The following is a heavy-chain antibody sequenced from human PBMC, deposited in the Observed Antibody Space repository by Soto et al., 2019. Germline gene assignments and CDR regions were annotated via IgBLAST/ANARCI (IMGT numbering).Heavy chain of an antibody. Sequence: QVQLVESGGGVVQPGRSLRLSCAASGFTFSSYDMHWVRQAPGKGLEWVAVISYDGSNKYYADSVKGRFTISSDNSKNTLYLQMNSLRAEDTAVYYGAQDVCPIAVAGTPGYWGQGTLVTVSS. D-gene: IGHD6-19*01. CDR2: ISYDGSNK. V-gene: IGHV3-30*18. CDR1: GFTFSSYD. CDR3: AQDVCPIAVAGTPGY. J-gene: IGHJ4*02.